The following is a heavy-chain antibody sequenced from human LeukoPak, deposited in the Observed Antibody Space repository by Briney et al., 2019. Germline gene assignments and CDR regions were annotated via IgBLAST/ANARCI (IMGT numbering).Heavy chain of an antibody. CDR2: ISGSGGST. V-gene: IGHV3-23*01. CDR1: GFTFSSYA. D-gene: IGHD4-17*01. J-gene: IGHJ4*02. CDR3: AKVGDFYGDYVGYFDY. Sequence: GGSLRLSCAASGFTFSSYAMSWVRQAPGKGLEWVSAISGSGGSTYYADSVRGRFTISRDNSKNTLYLQMNSLRAEDTAVYYCAKVGDFYGDYVGYFDYWGQGTLVTVSS.